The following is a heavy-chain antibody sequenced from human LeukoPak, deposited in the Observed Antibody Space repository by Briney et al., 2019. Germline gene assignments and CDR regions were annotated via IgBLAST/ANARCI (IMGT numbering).Heavy chain of an antibody. Sequence: GGSLRLSCAASGFTFSSYSMNWVRQAPGKGLEWVSSISSSSSYIYYADSVKGRFTISRDNAKNSLYLQMDSLRAEDTAVYYCAKGDNWNYGPTNYYYYMDVWGKGTTVTVSS. CDR2: ISSSSSYI. D-gene: IGHD1-7*01. CDR3: AKGDNWNYGPTNYYYYMDV. J-gene: IGHJ6*03. V-gene: IGHV3-21*04. CDR1: GFTFSSYS.